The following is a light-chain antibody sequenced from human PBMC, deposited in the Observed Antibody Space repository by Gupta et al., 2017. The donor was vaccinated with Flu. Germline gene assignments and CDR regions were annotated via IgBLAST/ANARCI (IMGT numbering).Light chain of an antibody. V-gene: IGLV1-44*01. CDR3: TAWDDSLNGHYV. CDR1: SSNIGTNA. Sequence: QSVLPQPPLASGTTGQRVTIPCPGTSSNIGTNAVHRYQQVPGTAPKLLIYDNNHLPSGVPDRFSGSKSGTSASLAISGLRSEDEDEYYCTAWDDSLNGHYVFGTGTEVTVL. CDR2: DNN. J-gene: IGLJ1*01.